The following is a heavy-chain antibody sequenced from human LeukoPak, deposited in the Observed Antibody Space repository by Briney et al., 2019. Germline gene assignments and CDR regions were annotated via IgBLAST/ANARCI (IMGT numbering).Heavy chain of an antibody. CDR2: IHRGGNT. J-gene: IGHJ4*02. CDR1: GFTVSGNY. D-gene: IGHD3-10*01. Sequence: GGSLRLSCAASGFTVSGNYMSWVRQAPGKGLEWLSVIHRGGNTYYADSVKGRFTISRDSSKNTVFLQMDSLRAEDTAVYYCVRDSGYGLGVDYGDYWGQGTLVTVSS. V-gene: IGHV3-66*01. CDR3: VRDSGYGLGVDYGDY.